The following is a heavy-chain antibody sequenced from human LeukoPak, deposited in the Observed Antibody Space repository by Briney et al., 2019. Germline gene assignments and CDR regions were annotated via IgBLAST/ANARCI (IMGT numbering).Heavy chain of an antibody. V-gene: IGHV1-2*02. CDR1: GYTFTGYY. CDR3: ARGDVVVVAANGWFDP. D-gene: IGHD2-15*01. Sequence: ASVKVSCKASGYTFTGYYMHWVRQAPGQGLEWMGWINPNSGGTNYAQKFQGRVTMTRDTSISTAYMELSSLRSEDTAVYYCARGDVVVVAANGWFDPWGQGTLVTVSS. CDR2: INPNSGGT. J-gene: IGHJ5*02.